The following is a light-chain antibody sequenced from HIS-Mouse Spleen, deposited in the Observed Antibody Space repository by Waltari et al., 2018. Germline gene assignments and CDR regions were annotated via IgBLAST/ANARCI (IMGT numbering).Light chain of an antibody. J-gene: IGLJ2*01. CDR2: EDS. CDR1: ALPKKS. Sequence: SYELTQPPSVSVSPGQTARLTCPGDALPKKSAYLYQQKTGQAPVLVIHEDSKRPSGTPERFSGSSSGTMATLTISGAQVEDEADYYCYSTDSSGNHRVFGGGTKLTVL. V-gene: IGLV3-10*01. CDR3: YSTDSSGNHRV.